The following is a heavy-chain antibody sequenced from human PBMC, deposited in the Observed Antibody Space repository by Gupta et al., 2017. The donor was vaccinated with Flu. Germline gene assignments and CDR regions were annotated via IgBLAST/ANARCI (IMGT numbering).Heavy chain of an antibody. CDR3: ARGLRRLGELSPHFDH. V-gene: IGHV3-11*01. Sequence: QVQLEESGGGLVRPGGSLRISCGDSGFAFSDYYMSWIRLAPGKGLEGLSYIAGDGTGIFYADSVKGRFTISRDNTANSLYLQMNDLRGDDAAVYFCARGLRRLGELSPHFDHWGQGTPVTVSS. CDR1: GFAFSDYY. J-gene: IGHJ4*02. D-gene: IGHD3-16*02. CDR2: IAGDGTGI.